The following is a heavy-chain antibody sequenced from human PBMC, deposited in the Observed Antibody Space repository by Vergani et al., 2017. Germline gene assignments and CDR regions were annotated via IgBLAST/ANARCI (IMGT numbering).Heavy chain of an antibody. Sequence: QVQLQESGPGLVKPSQTLSLTCAVSGVPIKSGFWWNWVRQPPGKGLEWIGEIYYTGITNYTSSLKSRVSIAVDTSKNQFSLNLTSVTAADTAMYYCVGSPGGHVPHDKRGYFFYGMDVWGQGTTVTVSS. V-gene: IGHV4-4*02. CDR1: GVPIKSGFW. CDR2: IYYTGIT. CDR3: VGSPGGHVPHDKRGYFFYGMDV. D-gene: IGHD2-2*01. J-gene: IGHJ6*02.